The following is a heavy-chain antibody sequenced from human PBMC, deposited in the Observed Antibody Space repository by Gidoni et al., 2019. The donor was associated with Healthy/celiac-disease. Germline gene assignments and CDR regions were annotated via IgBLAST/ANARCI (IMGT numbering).Heavy chain of an antibody. V-gene: IGHV1-2*02. Sequence: QVQLVQSGAEVKKPGASVKVSCKASGYTFTGYYMHWVRQAPGQELEWMGWINPNSGGTNYAQKFQGRVTMTRDTSISTAYMELSRLRSDDTAVYYCARDPGHGSGSSDAFDIWGQGTMVTVSS. J-gene: IGHJ3*02. CDR3: ARDPGHGSGSSDAFDI. CDR2: INPNSGGT. D-gene: IGHD3-10*01. CDR1: GYTFTGYY.